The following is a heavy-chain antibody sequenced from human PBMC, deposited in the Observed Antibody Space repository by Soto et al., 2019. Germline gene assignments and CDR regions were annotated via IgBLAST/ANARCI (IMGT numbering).Heavy chain of an antibody. D-gene: IGHD3-3*01. CDR2: ISWNSGSI. V-gene: IGHV3-9*01. Sequence: GGSLRLSCAASGFTFDDYAMHWVRQAPGKGLEWVSGISWNSGSIGYADSVKGRFTISRDNAKNSLYLQMNSLRAEDTALYYCAKDSTYDFWSEIQHWGQGTLVTVSS. CDR3: AKDSTYDFWSEIQH. CDR1: GFTFDDYA. J-gene: IGHJ1*01.